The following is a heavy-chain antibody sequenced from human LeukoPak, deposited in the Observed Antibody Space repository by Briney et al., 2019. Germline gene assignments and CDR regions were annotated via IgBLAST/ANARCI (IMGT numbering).Heavy chain of an antibody. CDR2: VSTYNDNT. V-gene: IGHV1-18*01. J-gene: IGHJ3*02. CDR3: ARDWYCSGGSCSHAFDI. Sequence: ASVKVSCKASGYTFTSYGISWVRQAPGQGPEWLGWVSTYNDNTKYAQKFQGRVTMTTDTSTSTAYMELRSLRSDDTAVYYCARDWYCSGGSCSHAFDIWGQGTMVTVSS. D-gene: IGHD2-15*01. CDR1: GYTFTSYG.